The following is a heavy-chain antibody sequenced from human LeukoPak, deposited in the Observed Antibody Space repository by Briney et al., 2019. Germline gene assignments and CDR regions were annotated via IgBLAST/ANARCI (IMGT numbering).Heavy chain of an antibody. D-gene: IGHD3-22*01. V-gene: IGHV1-2*02. CDR1: GYTFTDYY. CDR2: INPNSGGT. CDR3: AIGRHYYDSSGYLRFDY. Sequence: VASVKVSCKASGYTFTDYYMHWVRQAPGQGLEWMGWINPNSGGTNYAQKFQGRVTMTRDTSISTAYMELSRLRSDDTAVYYCAIGRHYYDSSGYLRFDYWGQGTLVTVSS. J-gene: IGHJ4*02.